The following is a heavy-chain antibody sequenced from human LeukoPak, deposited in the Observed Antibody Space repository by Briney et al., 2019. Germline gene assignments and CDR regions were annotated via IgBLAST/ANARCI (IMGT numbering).Heavy chain of an antibody. CDR1: RFTFSSYA. CDR3: AVEGYASFYSYYGIDV. Sequence: GGSLRLSCAASRFTFSSYAMSWVRQAPGKGLEWVSTISGSDGSTYYADSVKGRFTISRDNSKNTLYLQMNSLRAEDTAVYYCAVEGYASFYSYYGIDVWGQGTTVTVSS. J-gene: IGHJ6*02. CDR2: ISGSDGST. D-gene: IGHD3-3*01. V-gene: IGHV3-23*01.